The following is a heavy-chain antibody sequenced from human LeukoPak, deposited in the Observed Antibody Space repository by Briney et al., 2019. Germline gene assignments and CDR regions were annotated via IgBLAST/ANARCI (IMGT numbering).Heavy chain of an antibody. CDR1: GFTFTSYA. CDR3: AKRLGSGSYYLDH. J-gene: IGHJ4*02. Sequence: QSGRSLRLSCAAYGFTFTSYAMTWVRQAPGKGLEWVTAISGGGGSTYYADSVKGRFTISRDNPKNTLYLQMNSLRAEDTAVYYCAKRLGSGSYYLDHWGQGTLVTVSS. V-gene: IGHV3-23*01. CDR2: ISGGGGST. D-gene: IGHD3-10*01.